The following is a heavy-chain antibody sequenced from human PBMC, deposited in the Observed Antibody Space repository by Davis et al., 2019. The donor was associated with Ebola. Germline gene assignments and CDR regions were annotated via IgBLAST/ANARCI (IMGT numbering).Heavy chain of an antibody. Sequence: AASEKVSCKASGYTFTSYYMHWVRQAPGQGLEWMGIINPSGGSTSYAQKFQGRVTMTRDTSTSTVYMELSSLRSEDTAVYYCAKDSTTVVLTFDYWGQGSLVTVSS. CDR1: GYTFTSYY. CDR3: AKDSTTVVLTFDY. V-gene: IGHV1-46*01. CDR2: INPSGGST. J-gene: IGHJ4*02. D-gene: IGHD4-23*01.